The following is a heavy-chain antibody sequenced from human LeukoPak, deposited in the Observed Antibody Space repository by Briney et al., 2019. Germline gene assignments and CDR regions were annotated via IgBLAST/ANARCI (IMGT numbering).Heavy chain of an antibody. CDR1: EFTFTSYE. V-gene: IGHV3-48*03. CDR3: ARELKGSGFDP. D-gene: IGHD6-19*01. CDR2: ISSSGNTI. J-gene: IGHJ5*02. Sequence: GGSLRLSCAASEFTFTSYELNWVRQAPGKGLEWVSYISSSGNTISYADSVKGRFTISRDNAKNSLYLQVISLRAEDTAVYYCARELKGSGFDPWGQGTLVTVSS.